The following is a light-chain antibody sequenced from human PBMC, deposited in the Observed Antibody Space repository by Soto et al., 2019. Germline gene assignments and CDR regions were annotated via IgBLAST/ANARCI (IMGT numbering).Light chain of an antibody. CDR1: SSDVGGYNY. V-gene: IGLV2-11*01. Sequence: QSALTQPRSVSGSPGQSVTISCTGTSSDVGGYNYVSWYQQHPGKAPKLMIYDVSKRPSGVPDRFSGSKSGNTASLTISGLQAEDEADYYCCSYAGGYTWYVFGTGTKV. J-gene: IGLJ1*01. CDR3: CSYAGGYTWYV. CDR2: DVS.